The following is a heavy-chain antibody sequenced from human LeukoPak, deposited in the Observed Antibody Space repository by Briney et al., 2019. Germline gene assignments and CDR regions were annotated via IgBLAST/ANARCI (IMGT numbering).Heavy chain of an antibody. D-gene: IGHD2-15*01. CDR2: INPNSGGT. CDR1: GYTFTGYY. Sequence: ASVKVSCKASGYTFTGYYMHWVRQAPGQGLEWMGWINPNSGGTNYAQKFQGRVTMTRDTSISTAYIELSRLRSDDTAVYYCARELVQVVVAATPDYWGQGTLVTVSS. V-gene: IGHV1-2*02. J-gene: IGHJ4*02. CDR3: ARELVQVVVAATPDY.